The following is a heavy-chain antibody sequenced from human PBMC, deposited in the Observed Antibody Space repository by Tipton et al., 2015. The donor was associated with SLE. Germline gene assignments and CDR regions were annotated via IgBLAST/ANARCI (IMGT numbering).Heavy chain of an antibody. J-gene: IGHJ5*02. V-gene: IGHV4-38-2*01. D-gene: IGHD1-26*01. CDR1: NYSVSSGHY. CDR3: ARYSGKYNWFDP. CDR2: INHSGST. Sequence: TLSLTCAVSNYSVSSGHYWGWIRQPPGKGLEWIGEINHSGSTYYNPSLKSRVTISVDTSKNQFSLKLSSVTAADTAVYYCARYSGKYNWFDPWGQGTLVTVSS.